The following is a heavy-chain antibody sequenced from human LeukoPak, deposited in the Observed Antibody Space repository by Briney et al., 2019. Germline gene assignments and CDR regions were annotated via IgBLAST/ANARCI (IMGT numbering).Heavy chain of an antibody. D-gene: IGHD3-16*02. Sequence: PSETLSLTCAVYGGSFSGYYWSWIRQPPGKGLEGIGEINHSGSTNYNPSLKSRVTISVDTSKNQFSLKLSSVTAADTAVYYCARDGYDYVWGSYRYTGIWFDPWGQGTLVTVSS. CDR2: INHSGST. CDR3: ARDGYDYVWGSYRYTGIWFDP. CDR1: GGSFSGYY. V-gene: IGHV4-34*01. J-gene: IGHJ5*02.